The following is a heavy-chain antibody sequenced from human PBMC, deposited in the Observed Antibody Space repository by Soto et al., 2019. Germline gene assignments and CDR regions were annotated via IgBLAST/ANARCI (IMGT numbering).Heavy chain of an antibody. V-gene: IGHV1-2*04. Sequence: GASVKVSCKASGYTFTGYYMHWVRQAPGQGLEWMGWINPNSGGTNYARKFQGWVTMTRDTSISTAYMELSRLRSDDTAVYYCARVRAVAGTGFDYWGQGTLVTVSS. CDR1: GYTFTGYY. J-gene: IGHJ4*02. CDR3: ARVRAVAGTGFDY. CDR2: INPNSGGT. D-gene: IGHD6-19*01.